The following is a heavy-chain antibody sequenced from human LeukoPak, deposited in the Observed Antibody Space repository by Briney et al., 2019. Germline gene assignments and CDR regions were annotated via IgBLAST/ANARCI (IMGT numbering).Heavy chain of an antibody. V-gene: IGHV3-30*04. CDR1: GFAFSSYA. CDR3: ARAMVRGVMYGGFDY. Sequence: GGSLRLSCAASGFAFSSYAMHWVRQAPGKGLEWVAVISYDGSNKYYADSVKGRFTISRDNSKNTLYLQMNSLRAEDTAVYYCARAMVRGVMYGGFDYWGQGTLATVSS. J-gene: IGHJ4*02. D-gene: IGHD3-10*01. CDR2: ISYDGSNK.